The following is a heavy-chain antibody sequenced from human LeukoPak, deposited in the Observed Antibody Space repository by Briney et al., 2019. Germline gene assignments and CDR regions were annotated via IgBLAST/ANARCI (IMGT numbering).Heavy chain of an antibody. CDR2: IGVYTGDT. CDR3: ARVPDDY. J-gene: IGHJ4*02. V-gene: IGHV1-18*01. Sequence: ASVKVSCKTSGYPFSSFAFTWVRQAPGQGLEWMGWIGVYTGDTKYAQRFQGRVSMTADTSTTTAYMELRNLTSDDTALYYCARVPDDYWGQGTLVTVSS. CDR1: GYPFSSFA.